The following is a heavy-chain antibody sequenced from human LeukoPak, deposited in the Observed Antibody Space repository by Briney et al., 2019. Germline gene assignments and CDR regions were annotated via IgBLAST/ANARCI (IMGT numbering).Heavy chain of an antibody. CDR2: IRRDGTT. Sequence: PGGSLRLSCAASGFTVSSYWIHWVRQAPGKGLVWVSLIRRDGTTSFAASVQGRFTISRDNARNTLYLQMNSLAAEDTAVYYCARDAGQATLFDYWGQGTLVSVSS. J-gene: IGHJ4*02. CDR1: GFTVSSYW. V-gene: IGHV3-74*01. CDR3: ARDAGQATLFDY.